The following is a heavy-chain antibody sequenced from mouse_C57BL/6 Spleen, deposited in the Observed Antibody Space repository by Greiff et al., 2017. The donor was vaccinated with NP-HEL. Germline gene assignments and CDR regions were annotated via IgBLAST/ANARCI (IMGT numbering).Heavy chain of an antibody. CDR1: GYSITSGYY. Sequence: EVQRVESGPGLVKPSQSLSLTCSVTGYSITSGYYWNWIRQFPGNKLEWMGYISYDGSNNYNPSLKNRISITRDTSKNQFFLKLNSVTTEDTATYYCAPYYDYDEAWFAYWGQGTLVTVSA. D-gene: IGHD2-4*01. CDR2: ISYDGSN. V-gene: IGHV3-6*01. CDR3: APYYDYDEAWFAY. J-gene: IGHJ3*01.